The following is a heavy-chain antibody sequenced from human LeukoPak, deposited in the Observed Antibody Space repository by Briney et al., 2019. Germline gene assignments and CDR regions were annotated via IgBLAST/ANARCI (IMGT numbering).Heavy chain of an antibody. D-gene: IGHD6-19*01. CDR3: ARTQWRRVSGAFDI. V-gene: IGHV4-4*07. CDR1: GGSISSYY. CDR2: IYTSGST. J-gene: IGHJ3*02. Sequence: SETLSLTCTVSGGSISSYYWSWIRQPAGKGLEWIGRIYTSGSTNYNPSLKSRVTMSVDTSKNQFSLKLSSVTAADTAVYYCARTQWRRVSGAFDIWGQGTMVTVSS.